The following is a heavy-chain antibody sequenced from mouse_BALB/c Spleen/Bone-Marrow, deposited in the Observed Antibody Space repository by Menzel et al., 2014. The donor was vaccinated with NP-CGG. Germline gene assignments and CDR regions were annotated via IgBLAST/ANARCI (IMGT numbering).Heavy chain of an antibody. CDR2: IFPGDGST. CDR1: GYTFTSYD. J-gene: IGHJ3*01. V-gene: IGHV1S56*01. CDR3: ARGEMISAWFVY. Sequence: QVHVKQSGAELVKPGASVKMSCKASGYTFTSYDINWVRQRPEEGLEWIGWIFPGDGSTQYNEKFKGKATRTTDKSSSTAYMQLSRLTSENSAVYFCARGEMISAWFVYWGQGTLVTVSA. D-gene: IGHD2-4*01.